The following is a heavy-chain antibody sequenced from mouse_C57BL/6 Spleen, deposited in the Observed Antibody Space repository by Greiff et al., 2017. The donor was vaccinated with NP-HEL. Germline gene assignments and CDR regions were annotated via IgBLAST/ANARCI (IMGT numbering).Heavy chain of an antibody. J-gene: IGHJ1*03. CDR1: GYTFTSYW. D-gene: IGHD2-5*01. Sequence: QVQLQQPGAELVRPGSSVKLSCKASGYTFTSYWMHWVNQRPIQGLEWIGNIDPSDSETHYNQKFKDKATLTVDKSSSTAYMQLSSLTSEDSAVYYCARQDSNYRYFDVWGTGTTVTVSS. V-gene: IGHV1-52*01. CDR2: IDPSDSET. CDR3: ARQDSNYRYFDV.